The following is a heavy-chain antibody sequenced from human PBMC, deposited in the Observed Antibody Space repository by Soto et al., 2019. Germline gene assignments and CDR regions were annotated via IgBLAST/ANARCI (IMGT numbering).Heavy chain of an antibody. J-gene: IGHJ3*02. Sequence: SETLSLTCTVSGGSISSGGYYWSWIRQHPGKGLEGIGYIYYSGSTYYSPSLKSRVTISVDTSKNQFSLKLSSVTAADTAVYYCSRGRAMITFGGVIVSDAFDIWGQGTMVTVSS. V-gene: IGHV4-31*03. CDR2: IYYSGST. CDR1: GGSISSGGYY. CDR3: SRGRAMITFGGVIVSDAFDI. D-gene: IGHD3-16*02.